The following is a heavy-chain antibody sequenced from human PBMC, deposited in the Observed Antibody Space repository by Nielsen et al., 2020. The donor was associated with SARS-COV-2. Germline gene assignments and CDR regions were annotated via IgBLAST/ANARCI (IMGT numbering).Heavy chain of an antibody. J-gene: IGHJ4*02. D-gene: IGHD5-24*01. Sequence: GESLKISCAASGFTFSSYAMSWVRQAPGKGLEWVSAISGSGGSTYYADSVKGRFTISRDNSKNTLYLQMNSLRAEDTAVYYCAKEFVGMATGTFDYWGQGTLVTVSS. CDR1: GFTFSSYA. CDR3: AKEFVGMATGTFDY. CDR2: ISGSGGST. V-gene: IGHV3-23*01.